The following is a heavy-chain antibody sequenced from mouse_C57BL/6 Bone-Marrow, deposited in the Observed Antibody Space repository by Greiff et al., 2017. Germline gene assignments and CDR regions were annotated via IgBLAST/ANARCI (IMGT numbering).Heavy chain of an antibody. CDR3: ARHYSNLAWFAY. D-gene: IGHD2-5*01. CDR2: IYPRSGTT. Sequence: VQLQQSGAELARPGASVKLSCKASGYTFTSYGISWVKQRTGQGLEWIGEIYPRSGTTYYNEKFKGKATLTADKSSSTAYMELRSLTSEDSAVYFCARHYSNLAWFAYWGQGTLVTVSA. J-gene: IGHJ3*01. V-gene: IGHV1-81*01. CDR1: GYTFTSYG.